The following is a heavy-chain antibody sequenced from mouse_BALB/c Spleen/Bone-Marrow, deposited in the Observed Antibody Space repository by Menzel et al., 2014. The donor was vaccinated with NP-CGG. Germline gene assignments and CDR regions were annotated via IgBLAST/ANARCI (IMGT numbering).Heavy chain of an antibody. V-gene: IGHV5-9-2*01. CDR2: ISGDGRYT. CDR3: ARHAYYDQTEVSFVC. J-gene: IGHJ3*01. D-gene: IGHD2-4*01. CDR1: GFSFSSYG. Sequence: EVKLVESGGGLVKSGGSLKLSCAASGFSFSSYGMSWLRQTPEKRLEWVATISGDGRYTFYSDSVKGRFTISRDNAKNNLYLQLSGLRSEDTALYYCARHAYYDQTEVSFVCWGQGTLVTVSA.